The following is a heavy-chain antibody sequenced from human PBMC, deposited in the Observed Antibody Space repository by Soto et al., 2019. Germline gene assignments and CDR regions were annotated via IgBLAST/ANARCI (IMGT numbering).Heavy chain of an antibody. CDR1: GFTFSSFA. CDR2: ISSNGGST. Sequence: GGSLRLSCAASGFTFSSFAMYWVRQAPGKGLEYVSGISSNGGSTSYGNSVKGRFTISRDNSKNTVYLQMASLRAEDMAVYYCARSRSGDYSAEYFQLWGQGTLVTVSS. J-gene: IGHJ1*01. CDR3: ARSRSGDYSAEYFQL. V-gene: IGHV3-64*01. D-gene: IGHD4-17*01.